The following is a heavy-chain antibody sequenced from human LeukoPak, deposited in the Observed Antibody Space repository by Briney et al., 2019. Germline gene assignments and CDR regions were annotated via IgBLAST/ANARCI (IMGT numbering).Heavy chain of an antibody. J-gene: IGHJ5*02. V-gene: IGHV4-39*01. CDR1: GGSISSSSYY. CDR3: ARHLGALGAYYYGSGSHNWFDP. Sequence: SETLSLTCTVSGGSISSSSYYWGWIRQPPGKGLEWIGSIYYSGSTYYNPSLKSRVTISVDTSKNQFSLKLSSVTAADTAVYYCARHLGALGAYYYGSGSHNWFDPWGQGTLVTVSS. D-gene: IGHD3-10*01. CDR2: IYYSGST.